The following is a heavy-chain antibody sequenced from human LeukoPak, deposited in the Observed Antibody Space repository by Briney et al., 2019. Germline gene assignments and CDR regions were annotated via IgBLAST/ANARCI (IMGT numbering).Heavy chain of an antibody. CDR3: ARDIIVGATNYYYYYGMDV. CDR1: GYTLTSYY. V-gene: IGHV1-46*01. D-gene: IGHD1-26*01. Sequence: ASVKVSCKASGYTLTSYYMHWVRQAPGQGLEWMGLINPRGGSTSYAQKFQGRVTMTRDTSTSTVYMELSSLRSEDTAVYYCARDIIVGATNYYYYYGMDVWGQGTTVTVSS. J-gene: IGHJ6*02. CDR2: INPRGGST.